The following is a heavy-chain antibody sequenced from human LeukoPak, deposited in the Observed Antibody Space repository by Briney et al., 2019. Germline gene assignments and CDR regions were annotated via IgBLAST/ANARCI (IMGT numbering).Heavy chain of an antibody. CDR3: GTEVCSGGSCYHTFDY. CDR2: FDPEDGET. CDR1: AYTLTELS. Sequence: ASGKVSCKVYAYTLTELSIHWVRQPPGKGLEWKGCFDPEDGETIYAQKLQGRVTMTEDTSTDRAYMEVRSMRSEDTAVYYCGTEVCSGGSCYHTFDYWGQGTLVTVSS. D-gene: IGHD2-15*01. J-gene: IGHJ4*02. V-gene: IGHV1-24*01.